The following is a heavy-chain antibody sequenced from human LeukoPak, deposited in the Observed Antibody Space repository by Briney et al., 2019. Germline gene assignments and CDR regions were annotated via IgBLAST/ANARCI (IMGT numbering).Heavy chain of an antibody. D-gene: IGHD5-24*01. CDR1: GGSISSSNYY. V-gene: IGHV4-39*07. J-gene: IGHJ4*02. CDR2: IYYSGST. CDR3: ARIGRDGYNSPSS. Sequence: SETLSLTCTVSGGSISSSNYYWGWIRQPPGKGLEWIGSIYYSGSTYYNPSLKSRVTISVDTSKNQFSLKLSSVTAADTAVYYCARIGRDGYNSPSSWGQGTLVTVSS.